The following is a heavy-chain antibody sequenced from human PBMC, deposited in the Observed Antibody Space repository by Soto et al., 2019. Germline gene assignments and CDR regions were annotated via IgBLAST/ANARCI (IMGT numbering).Heavy chain of an antibody. Sequence: GGSLRLSCAASGFAFSGSAMYWVRQASGKGPEWVGRIRSKGHNYATEYAASVKGRFTISRDDSKNTAYLQMNSLQTEDTAVYYCTRDLFSYDYSGILWFDPWGQGALVTVSS. CDR2: IRSKGHNYAT. CDR3: TRDLFSYDYSGILWFDP. CDR1: GFAFSGSA. V-gene: IGHV3-73*01. D-gene: IGHD3-16*01. J-gene: IGHJ5*02.